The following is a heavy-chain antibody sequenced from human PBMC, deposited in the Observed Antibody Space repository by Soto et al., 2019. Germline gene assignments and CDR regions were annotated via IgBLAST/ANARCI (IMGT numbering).Heavy chain of an antibody. J-gene: IGHJ5*02. CDR3: AKGGDGGAAAALLP. CDR2: ISAYNGNT. CDR1: GYTFTSYG. V-gene: IGHV1-18*01. D-gene: IGHD6-13*01. Sequence: ASVKVSCKASGYTFTSYGISWVRQAPGQGLEWMGWISAYNGNTNYAQKLQGWVTMTRDTSISTAYMELSRLRSDDTAVYYCAKGGDGGAAAALLPWGQGTLVTVSS.